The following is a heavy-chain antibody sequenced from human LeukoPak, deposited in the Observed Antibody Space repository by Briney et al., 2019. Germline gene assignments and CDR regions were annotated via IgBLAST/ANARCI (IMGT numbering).Heavy chain of an antibody. J-gene: IGHJ4*02. D-gene: IGHD3-22*01. V-gene: IGHV1-2*02. Sequence: ASVKVSCKASGYTFTGYYLHWVRQAPGQGLEWMGWINPNTGGTNYAQNFQGRVTMARDTSISTAYMELSRLRSDDTAVYYCARVLAHYYDSSGYHDYWGQGTLVTASS. CDR1: GYTFTGYY. CDR3: ARVLAHYYDSSGYHDY. CDR2: INPNTGGT.